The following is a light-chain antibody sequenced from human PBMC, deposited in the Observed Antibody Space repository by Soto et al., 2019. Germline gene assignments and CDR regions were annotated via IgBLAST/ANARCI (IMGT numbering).Light chain of an antibody. CDR1: GSNIGSNY. V-gene: IGLV1-47*02. Sequence: QSVLTQPPSASGTPGQGVTISCSGSGSNIGSNYVYWYQQLPGTAPKLLIYNNNQRPSGVPDRFSASKSGTSASLAIRGLRSDDEADYYCSSWDGSLRGYVFGAGTKVTLL. CDR3: SSWDGSLRGYV. J-gene: IGLJ1*01. CDR2: NNN.